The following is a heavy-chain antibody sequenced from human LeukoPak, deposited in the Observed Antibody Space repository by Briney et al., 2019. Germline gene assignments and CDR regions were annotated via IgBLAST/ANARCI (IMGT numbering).Heavy chain of an antibody. Sequence: HPGGSLRLSCVASGFTFSSYGMHWVRQAPGKGLEWVAFIRYDGSNKYYADSVKGRFTISRDNSKNTLYLQMNSLRADDTAVYYCAKRRHDYGDYYYMDVWGKGTTVTVSS. J-gene: IGHJ6*03. CDR3: AKRRHDYGDYYYMDV. D-gene: IGHD4-17*01. V-gene: IGHV3-30*02. CDR2: IRYDGSNK. CDR1: GFTFSSYG.